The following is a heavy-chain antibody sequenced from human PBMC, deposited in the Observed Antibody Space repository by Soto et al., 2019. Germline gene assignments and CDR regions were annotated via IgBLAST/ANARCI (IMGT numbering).Heavy chain of an antibody. J-gene: IGHJ4*02. CDR1: GGSISSYY. CDR2: IYYSGST. Sequence: SETLSLTCTVSGGSISSYYWSWIRQPPGKGLEWIGYIYYSGSTNYNPSLKSRVTISVDTSKNQFSLKLSSVTAADTAVYYCARTRSPYYYGSGSQVFDYWGQGTLVTVSS. D-gene: IGHD3-10*01. V-gene: IGHV4-59*01. CDR3: ARTRSPYYYGSGSQVFDY.